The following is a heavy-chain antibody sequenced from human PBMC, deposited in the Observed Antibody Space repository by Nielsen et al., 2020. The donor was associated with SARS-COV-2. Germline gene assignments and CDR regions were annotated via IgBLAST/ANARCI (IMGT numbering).Heavy chain of an antibody. CDR2: IRSYANEYAT. CDR3: ARVVIHDAFDL. J-gene: IGHJ3*01. CDR1: GFTFSGSA. D-gene: IGHD2-15*01. Sequence: GGSLRLSYVASGFTFSGSAMHWVRQASGKGLEWLGRIRSYANEYATAYTASVKGRFTISRDDSKNTAYLQMNSLKTEDTAVYYCARVVIHDAFDLWGQGTTVTVSS. V-gene: IGHV3-73*01.